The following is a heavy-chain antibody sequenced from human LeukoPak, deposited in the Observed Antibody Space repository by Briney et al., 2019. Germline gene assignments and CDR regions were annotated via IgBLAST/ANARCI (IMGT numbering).Heavy chain of an antibody. V-gene: IGHV3-23*01. CDR1: GFTFNIYA. J-gene: IGHJ4*02. Sequence: GGSLRLSCAASGFTFNIYAMNWVRQAPGKGLEWVADISGGSDNTYYADSVRGRFTISRDSSSNTLYLQMNSLRAEDTAVYYCAKHQRGGYDSPSHYWGQGTLVTVSS. D-gene: IGHD5-12*01. CDR2: ISGGSDNT. CDR3: AKHQRGGYDSPSHY.